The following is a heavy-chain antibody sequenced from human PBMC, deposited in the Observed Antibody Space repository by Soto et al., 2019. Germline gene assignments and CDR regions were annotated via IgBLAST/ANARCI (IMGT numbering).Heavy chain of an antibody. J-gene: IGHJ5*02. CDR1: GYTFTSYA. V-gene: IGHV1-3*01. CDR3: ARDFYSSGWTGWFDP. CDR2: INAGNGNT. Sequence: GASVKVSCKASGYTFTSYAMHWVRQAPGQRLEWMGWINAGNGNTKYSQKFQGRVTITRDTSASTAYMELSSLRSEDTAVYYCARDFYSSGWTGWFDPWGQGTLVTVSS. D-gene: IGHD6-19*01.